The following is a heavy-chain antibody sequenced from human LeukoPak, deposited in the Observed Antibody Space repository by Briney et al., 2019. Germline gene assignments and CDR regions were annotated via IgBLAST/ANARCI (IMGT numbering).Heavy chain of an antibody. CDR2: IKQDGSEK. CDR1: GFTFSNAW. D-gene: IGHD4-23*01. Sequence: GGSLRLSCAASGFTFSNAWMSWVRQAPGKGLEWVANIKQDGSEKYYVDSVKGRFTISRDNAKNSLYLQMNSLRAEDTAVYYCAGISDYGGNSYYFDYWGQGTLVTVSS. V-gene: IGHV3-7*01. J-gene: IGHJ4*02. CDR3: AGISDYGGNSYYFDY.